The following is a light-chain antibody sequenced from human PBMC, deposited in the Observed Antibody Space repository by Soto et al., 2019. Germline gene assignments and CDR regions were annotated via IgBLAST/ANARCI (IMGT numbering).Light chain of an antibody. Sequence: EIVMTQSPATLSVSPGERATLSCSASLSVTSYLAWYQKKPGQPPRLLIYGAYNRPTGIPDRFTGSGSGTDFTLTISRLQPEDFALYYCQQYGTSPRTFGQGTKVDIK. CDR3: QQYGTSPRT. CDR2: GAY. V-gene: IGKV3-20*01. CDR1: LSVTSY. J-gene: IGKJ2*01.